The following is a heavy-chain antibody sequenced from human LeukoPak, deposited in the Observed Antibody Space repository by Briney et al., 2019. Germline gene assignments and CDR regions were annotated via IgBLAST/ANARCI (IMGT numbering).Heavy chain of an antibody. CDR2: INHSGST. Sequence: SETLSLTCAVYGGSFSGYYWSWIRQPPGKGLEWIGEINHSGSTNYNPSLKSRVTISVDTSKNQFSLKLSSVTAADTAVYYCARALSRGRVVILYFDYWGQGTLVTVSS. V-gene: IGHV4-34*01. CDR3: ARALSRGRVVILYFDY. J-gene: IGHJ4*02. D-gene: IGHD3-3*01. CDR1: GGSFSGYY.